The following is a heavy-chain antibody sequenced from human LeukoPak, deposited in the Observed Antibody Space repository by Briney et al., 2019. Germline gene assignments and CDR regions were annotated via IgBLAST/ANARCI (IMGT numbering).Heavy chain of an antibody. J-gene: IGHJ3*02. CDR3: AGVLGRLAADAFDI. Sequence: SQTLSLTCTVSGGSISSGDYYWSWIRQPPGKGREWIGYIYYSGSTHYNPSLKSRVTISIDTSKNQFSLKLSSVTAADTAVYYCAGVLGRLAADAFDIWGQGTMVTVSS. CDR1: GGSISSGDYY. CDR2: IYYSGST. V-gene: IGHV4-30-4*08. D-gene: IGHD2-15*01.